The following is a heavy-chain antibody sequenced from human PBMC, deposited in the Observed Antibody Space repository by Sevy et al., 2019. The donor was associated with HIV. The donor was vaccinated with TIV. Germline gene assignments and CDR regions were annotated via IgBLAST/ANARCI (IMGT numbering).Heavy chain of an antibody. CDR2: IYYSGST. CDR1: GVSISSYY. V-gene: IGHV4-59*01. CDR3: ARGEVGATSVGWFDP. Sequence: SETLSLTCTVSGVSISSYYWSWIRQPPGKGLEWIGYIYYSGSTNYNPSLKSRVTISVDTSKNQFSLKLRSVTAADTAVYYCARGEVGATSVGWFDPWGQGTLVTVSS. D-gene: IGHD1-26*01. J-gene: IGHJ5*02.